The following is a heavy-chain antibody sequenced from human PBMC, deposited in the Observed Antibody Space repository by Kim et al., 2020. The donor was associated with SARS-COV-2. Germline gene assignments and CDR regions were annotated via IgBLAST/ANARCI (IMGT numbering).Heavy chain of an antibody. D-gene: IGHD3-22*01. CDR3: ASDSSGYYLF. J-gene: IGHJ4*02. Sequence: SETLSLTCTVSGGSISSYYWSWIRQPSGKGLEWIGYIYYSGSTNYNPSLKSRVTISVDTSKNQFSLKLSSVTAADTAVYYCASDSSGYYLFWGQGTLVTVSS. CDR2: IYYSGST. V-gene: IGHV4-59*01. CDR1: GGSISSYY.